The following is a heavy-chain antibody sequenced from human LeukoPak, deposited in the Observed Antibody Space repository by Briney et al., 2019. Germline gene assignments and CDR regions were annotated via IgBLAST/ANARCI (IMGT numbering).Heavy chain of an antibody. CDR1: GYTFTNYA. CDR2: ISAYNGNT. J-gene: IGHJ6*03. V-gene: IGHV1-18*01. D-gene: IGHD3-3*01. CDR3: ARVYDFWSGYYKYYYYYMDV. Sequence: GASVKVSCKASGYTFTNYAMNWVRQAPGQGLEWMGWISAYNGNTNYAQKLQGRVAMTTDTSTSTAYMELRSLRSDDTAVYYCARVYDFWSGYYKYYYYYMDVWGKGTTVTVSS.